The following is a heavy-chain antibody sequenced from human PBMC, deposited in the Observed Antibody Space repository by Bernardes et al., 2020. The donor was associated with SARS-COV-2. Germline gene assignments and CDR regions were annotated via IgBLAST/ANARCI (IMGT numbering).Heavy chain of an antibody. CDR1: GFTVSSKY. J-gene: IGHJ4*02. CDR3: ARGLRWAFDY. Sequence: GVSLRLSCAVSGFTVSSKYMNWVRQAPGKGLEWVSVIQSGGYTNYADSVKGRFTVSRDTSENTVSLQMNSLRAEDTAVYYCARGLRWAFDYWGQGTLVSVSS. V-gene: IGHV3-53*01. D-gene: IGHD4-17*01. CDR2: IQSGGYT.